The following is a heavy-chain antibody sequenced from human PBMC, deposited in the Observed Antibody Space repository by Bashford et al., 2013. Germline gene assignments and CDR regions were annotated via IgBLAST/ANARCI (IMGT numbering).Heavy chain of an antibody. CDR1: GYTFTSYY. CDR2: INPSGGST. Sequence: VASVKVSCKASGYTFTSYYMHWVRQAPGQGLEWMGIINPSGGSTSYAQKLQGRVTMTTDTSTSTAYMELRSLRSDDTAVYYCARGVVVVPAAVYYYGMDVWGQGTTVTVSS. V-gene: IGHV1-46*01. J-gene: IGHJ6*02. CDR3: ARGVVVVPAAVYYYGMDV. D-gene: IGHD2-2*01.